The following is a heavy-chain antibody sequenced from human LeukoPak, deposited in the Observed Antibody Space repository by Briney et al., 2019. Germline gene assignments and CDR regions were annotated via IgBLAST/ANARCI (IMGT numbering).Heavy chain of an antibody. V-gene: IGHV3-21*01. CDR2: ISSSSSYI. Sequence: GGSLRLSCAASGFTFSSYSMNWVRQAPGKGLEWVSSISSSSSYIYYADSVKGRFTISRDNAKNSLYLQMNSLRAEDTAVYYCARGYTETYIYVFFDYWGQGTLVTVSS. CDR1: GFTFSSYS. J-gene: IGHJ4*02. CDR3: ARGYTETYIYVFFDY. D-gene: IGHD1-26*01.